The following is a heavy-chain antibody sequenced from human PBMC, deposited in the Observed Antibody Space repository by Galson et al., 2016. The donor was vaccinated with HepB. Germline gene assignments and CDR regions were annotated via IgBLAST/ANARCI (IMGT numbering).Heavy chain of an antibody. V-gene: IGHV1-46*01. CDR1: GYSFTNYH. D-gene: IGHD2-15*01. J-gene: IGHJ4*02. CDR2: INPRTDST. CDR3: ARDSPRFCSGGNCRYYFDY. Sequence: SVKVSCKASGYSFTNYHLHWVRQVPGQGLEWMGIINPRTDSTTYAQKFQGRVTMTRDTSTSTVYLDLNSLRSEDTAVYYCARDSPRFCSGGNCRYYFDYWGQGTLVTVSS.